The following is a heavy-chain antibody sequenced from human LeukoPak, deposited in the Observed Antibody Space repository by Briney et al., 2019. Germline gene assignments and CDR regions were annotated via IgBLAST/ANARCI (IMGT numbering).Heavy chain of an antibody. CDR1: GFTFGTYA. CDR2: ISGSGGST. D-gene: IGHD2-15*01. J-gene: IGHJ5*02. V-gene: IGHV3-23*01. Sequence: PGGSLRLSCAASGFTFGTYAMSWVRQAPGKGLEWISAISGSGGSTYYADSVKGRFTISRDNSKNTLYLQMNSLRVEDTAVYYCARDPRNVGLAPWGQGTLVTVSS. CDR3: ARDPRNVGLAP.